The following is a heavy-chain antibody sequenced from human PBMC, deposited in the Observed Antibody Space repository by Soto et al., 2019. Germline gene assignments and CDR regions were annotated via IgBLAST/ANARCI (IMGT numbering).Heavy chain of an antibody. CDR1: GLSFSDYS. CDR3: TRGGRSTSYYWEF. J-gene: IGHJ4*02. Sequence: VQLVESGGGLVKPGGSLRLSCAASGLSFSDYSMTWIRQAPGKGPEWVARISRGGGDTEYADTGKGRFTISRDNAKNSLYSQMASMRAEDTAVYYCTRGGRSTSYYWEFWGQGTLVSVYS. D-gene: IGHD3-10*01. V-gene: IGHV3-11*06. CDR2: ISRGGGDT.